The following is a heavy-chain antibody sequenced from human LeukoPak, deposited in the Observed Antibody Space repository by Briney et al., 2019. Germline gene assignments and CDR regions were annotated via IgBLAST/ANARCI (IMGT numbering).Heavy chain of an antibody. Sequence: SETLSLTCAVSGYSISSGYYWGWIRQPPGKGLEWIGSIYHSGSTYYNPSLKSRVAISVDTSKNQFSLKLSSVTAADTAVYYCARDRGRNYWGQGTLVTVSS. D-gene: IGHD3-16*01. CDR2: IYHSGST. CDR1: GYSISSGYY. J-gene: IGHJ4*02. V-gene: IGHV4-38-2*02. CDR3: ARDRGRNY.